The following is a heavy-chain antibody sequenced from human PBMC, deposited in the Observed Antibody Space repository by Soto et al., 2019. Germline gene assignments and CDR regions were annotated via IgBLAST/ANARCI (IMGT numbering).Heavy chain of an antibody. CDR2: IYYSGST. V-gene: IGHV4-59*01. J-gene: IGHJ5*02. Sequence: QVQLQESRPGLVKPSETLSLTCPVSGGSISSYYWSWIRQPPGKGLQWIGYIYYSGSTNYSPSLMSRGTLSVGTSKNQFALKLSSVTAADTAVYYCARLAAPRSCFDPWGQGTLVTVSS. CDR3: ARLAAPRSCFDP. CDR1: GGSISSYY. D-gene: IGHD6-6*01.